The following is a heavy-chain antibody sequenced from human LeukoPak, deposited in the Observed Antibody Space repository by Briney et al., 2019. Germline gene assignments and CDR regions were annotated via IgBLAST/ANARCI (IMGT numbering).Heavy chain of an antibody. V-gene: IGHV3-30*04. D-gene: IGHD2-2*01. Sequence: GGSLRLSCAASGFTFRSYAMHWVRQAPGKGLEWVAVISYDGSNKYYADSVKGRFTISRDNSKNTLYLQMNSLRAEDTAVYYCARDPGDCSSTSCYVGYFDYWGQGTLVTVSS. J-gene: IGHJ4*02. CDR1: GFTFRSYA. CDR2: ISYDGSNK. CDR3: ARDPGDCSSTSCYVGYFDY.